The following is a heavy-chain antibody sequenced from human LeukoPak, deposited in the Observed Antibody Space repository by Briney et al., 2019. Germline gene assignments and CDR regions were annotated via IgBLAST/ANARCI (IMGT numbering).Heavy chain of an antibody. J-gene: IGHJ5*02. CDR3: ARDGNYGSGSYAWFDP. Sequence: PSETLSLTCTVSGGSISGSSYYWGWIRQPPGTGLEWIGSIYYSGSTYYNPSLKSRVTISVDTSKNQFSLKLSSVTAADTAVYYCARDGNYGSGSYAWFDPWGQGTLVTVSS. CDR1: GGSISGSSYY. CDR2: IYYSGST. D-gene: IGHD3-10*01. V-gene: IGHV4-39*07.